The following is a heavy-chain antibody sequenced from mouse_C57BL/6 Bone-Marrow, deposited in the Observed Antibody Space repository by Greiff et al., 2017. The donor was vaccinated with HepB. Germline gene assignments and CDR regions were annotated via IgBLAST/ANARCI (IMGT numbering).Heavy chain of an antibody. CDR3: AGGPTDY. D-gene: IGHD1-1*01. Sequence: QVQLQQSGPELVKPGASVKISCTASGYAFSSYWMNWVRQRPGKGLEWIGGIYPGDGDTNYNGKFKGKTTLTADKSSSTAYMPLSSLTSEDAAVCYCAGGPTDYWGQGTTVTVSS. V-gene: IGHV1-82*01. CDR1: GYAFSSYW. CDR2: IYPGDGDT. J-gene: IGHJ2*01.